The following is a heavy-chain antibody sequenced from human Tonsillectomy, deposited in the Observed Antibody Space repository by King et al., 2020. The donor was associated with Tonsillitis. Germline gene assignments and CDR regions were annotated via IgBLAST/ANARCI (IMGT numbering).Heavy chain of an antibody. CDR1: GDSISSNHW. CDR2: IYHSGTN. J-gene: IGHJ4*02. D-gene: IGHD4-17*01. CDR3: ARGSYGDYAGH. V-gene: IGHV4-4*02. Sequence: QLQESGPGLVKPSGTLSLTCAVSGDSISSNHWWLWVRQPPGKGLEWIGEIYHSGTNNYNPSLKSRVTISIDTSKNQFSLKLNSVTAADTAVYYCARGSYGDYAGHWGQGTLVTVSS.